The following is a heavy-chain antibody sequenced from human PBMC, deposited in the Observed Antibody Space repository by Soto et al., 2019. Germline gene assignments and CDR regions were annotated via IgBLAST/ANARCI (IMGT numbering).Heavy chain of an antibody. CDR2: VIPIFGTA. D-gene: IGHD6-6*01. CDR1: GGTFSSYA. CDR3: ARDRTTYSSSSFDY. Sequence: EASVKVSCKASGGTFSSYAISWVRQAPGQGLEWMGGVIPIFGTANYAQKFQGRVTITADESTSTAYMELSSLRSEDTAVYYCARDRTTYSSSSFDYWGQGTLVTVSS. V-gene: IGHV1-69*13. J-gene: IGHJ4*02.